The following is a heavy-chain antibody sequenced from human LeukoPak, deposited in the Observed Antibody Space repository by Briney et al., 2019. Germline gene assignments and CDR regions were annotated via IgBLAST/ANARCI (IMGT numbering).Heavy chain of an antibody. D-gene: IGHD1-26*01. J-gene: IGHJ6*02. CDR1: GGSISSYY. Sequence: SETLSLTCTVSGGSISSYYWSWIRQPAGKGLEWIGRIYTSGSTNYNPSLKSRVTISVNTSNNHFFLQLSSVTAADTAVYYCARDGVVGTPYCTKKPARRSRYGVCGMDVWGQGTTVTVSS. V-gene: IGHV4-4*07. CDR2: IYTSGST. CDR3: ARDGVVGTPYCTKKPARRSRYGVCGMDV.